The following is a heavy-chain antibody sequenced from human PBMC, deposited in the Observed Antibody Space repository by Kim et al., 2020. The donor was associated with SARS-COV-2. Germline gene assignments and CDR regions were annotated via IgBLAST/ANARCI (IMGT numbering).Heavy chain of an antibody. J-gene: IGHJ5*02. D-gene: IGHD5-18*01. CDR2: ISGDGGST. Sequence: GGSLRLSCAASGFTFDDYAMHWVRQAPGKGLEWVSLISGDGGSTYYADSVKGRFTISRDNSKNSLYLQMNSLRTEDTALYYCAKDTLEYSYGWYNWFDPWGQGTLVTVSS. CDR3: AKDTLEYSYGWYNWFDP. V-gene: IGHV3-43*02. CDR1: GFTFDDYA.